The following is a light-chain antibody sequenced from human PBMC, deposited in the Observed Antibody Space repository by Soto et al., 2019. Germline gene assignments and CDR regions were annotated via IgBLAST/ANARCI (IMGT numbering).Light chain of an antibody. CDR1: SSDVGAHKY. CDR3: SSYAGSDFLV. Sequence: QSALTQPASVSGSPGQSITISCTGTSSDVGAHKYVSWYQQYPGRAPKLVIYEVNLRPSGVSDRFSGSKSGNTASLTISGLQAEDEAHYYCSSYAGSDFLVFGGGTQLTVL. CDR2: EVN. V-gene: IGLV2-14*01. J-gene: IGLJ2*01.